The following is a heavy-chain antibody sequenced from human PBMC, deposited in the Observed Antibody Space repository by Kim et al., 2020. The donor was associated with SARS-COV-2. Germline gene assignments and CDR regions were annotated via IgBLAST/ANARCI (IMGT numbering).Heavy chain of an antibody. V-gene: IGHV3-30*04. CDR3: ARGIEGFFDY. Sequence: GGSLRLSCAVSGFTFSRYSLHWVRQSPGKGLEWVAVISYDGNNKYSADSVKGRFIISRDNSKNTLYLQMNSLKSEDTAFYYCARGIEGFFDYWGQGTLVTVPS. CDR1: GFTFSRYS. CDR2: ISYDGNNK. J-gene: IGHJ4*03.